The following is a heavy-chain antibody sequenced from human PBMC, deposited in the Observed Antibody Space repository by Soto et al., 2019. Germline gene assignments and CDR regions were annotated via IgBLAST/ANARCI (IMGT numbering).Heavy chain of an antibody. CDR3: ARNSWNAPPAFDF. Sequence: SQTLSLTCVISGNNVSTKSAGWNWIRQSPSRGLEWLGRTYYRSKWNNDYAASVKGRITVNPDTSKNQFSLQLNSVTPEDTGVYYCARNSWNAPPAFDFWGQGIQVTVSS. V-gene: IGHV6-1*01. CDR2: TYYRSKWNN. D-gene: IGHD1-1*01. J-gene: IGHJ4*02. CDR1: GNNVSTKSAG.